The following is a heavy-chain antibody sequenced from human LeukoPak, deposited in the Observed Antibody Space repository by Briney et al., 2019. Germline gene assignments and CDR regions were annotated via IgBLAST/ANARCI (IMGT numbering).Heavy chain of an antibody. CDR1: GFTFRSYA. J-gene: IGHJ3*02. D-gene: IGHD1-26*01. CDR3: ARDIYYGDAFDI. Sequence: GGSLRLSCAASGFTFRSYAMHWVRQAPGKGLEWEAAISYDGSNKKYADSVKGRFTISRDNSKNTLYLQMNSLRSEDTAVYYCARDIYYGDAFDIWGQGTMVTVSS. V-gene: IGHV3-30*04. CDR2: ISYDGSNK.